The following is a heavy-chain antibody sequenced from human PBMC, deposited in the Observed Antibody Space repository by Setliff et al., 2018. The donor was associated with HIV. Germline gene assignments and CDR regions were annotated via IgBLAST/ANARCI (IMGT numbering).Heavy chain of an antibody. CDR1: GYTFASYG. D-gene: IGHD3-9*01. V-gene: IGHV1-18*01. CDR3: ARSDWDLVLSSFDY. J-gene: IGHJ4*02. CDR2: ISAYDGNT. Sequence: GASVKVSCKASGYTFASYGITWVRQAPGQGLEWMGWISAYDGNTNYAQKVRERVTLTTDTATNTAFMELKNLTSADTAVYFCARSDWDLVLSSFDYWGQGTQVTVSS.